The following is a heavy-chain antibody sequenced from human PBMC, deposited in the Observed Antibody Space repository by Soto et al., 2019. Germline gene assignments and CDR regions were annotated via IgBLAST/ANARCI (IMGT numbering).Heavy chain of an antibody. Sequence: TSETLSLTCTVSGGSISGYYWSWIRQPPGKGLEWIGYIYHSGSSNYNPSLKSRVTISVDTSKNQFSLKLSSVTAADTAVYYCARRYGGNLDYWGQGTLVTVSS. D-gene: IGHD1-26*01. J-gene: IGHJ4*02. CDR3: ARRYGGNLDY. V-gene: IGHV4-59*08. CDR2: IYHSGSS. CDR1: GGSISGYY.